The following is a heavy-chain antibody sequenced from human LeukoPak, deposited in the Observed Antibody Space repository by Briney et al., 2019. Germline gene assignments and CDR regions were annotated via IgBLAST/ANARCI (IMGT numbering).Heavy chain of an antibody. D-gene: IGHD3-22*01. CDR2: INPNSGGT. Sequence: ASVKVSCKASGYTFTSYYMHWVRQAPGQGLEWMGWINPNSGGTNYAQKFQGRVTMTRDTSISTAYMELSRLRSDDTAVYYCAREYYYDSSGFRDYWGQGTLVTVSS. V-gene: IGHV1-2*02. J-gene: IGHJ4*02. CDR1: GYTFTSYY. CDR3: AREYYYDSSGFRDY.